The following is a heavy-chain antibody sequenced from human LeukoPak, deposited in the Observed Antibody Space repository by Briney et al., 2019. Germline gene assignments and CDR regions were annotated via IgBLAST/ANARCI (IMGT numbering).Heavy chain of an antibody. CDR3: AREPEMASPRDAFDI. Sequence: PSETLSLTCTVSGGSISSSSYYWSWIRQPPGKGLEWIGYIYYSGSTNYNPSLKSRVTISVDTSKNQFSLKLSSVTAADTAVYYCAREPEMASPRDAFDIWGQGTMVTVSS. D-gene: IGHD5-24*01. CDR1: GGSISSSSYY. J-gene: IGHJ3*02. CDR2: IYYSGST. V-gene: IGHV4-61*01.